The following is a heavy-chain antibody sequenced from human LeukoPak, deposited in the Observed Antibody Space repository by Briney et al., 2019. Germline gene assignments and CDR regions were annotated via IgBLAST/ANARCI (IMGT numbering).Heavy chain of an antibody. CDR1: GYTFTNYG. D-gene: IGHD6-13*01. J-gene: IGHJ4*02. Sequence: ASVKVSCKASGYTFTNYGISWVRQAPGQGLEWMGWISAYNGNSNYAQKFQGRVTITRDTSASTAYMELSSLRSEDTAVYYCAAGIAAAGTTVYFDYWGQGTLVTVSS. CDR3: AAGIAAAGTTVYFDY. V-gene: IGHV1-18*01. CDR2: ISAYNGNS.